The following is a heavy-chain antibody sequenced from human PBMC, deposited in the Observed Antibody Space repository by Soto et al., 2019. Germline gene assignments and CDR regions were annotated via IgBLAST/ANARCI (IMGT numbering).Heavy chain of an antibody. CDR1: GFTFNNYA. V-gene: IGHV3-23*01. CDR3: AKVIVVIAAAGDYFDS. Sequence: GGSLRLSCPASGFTFNNYAMTWVRQAPWKGLEWVSVISGSGGSTHYADSVQGRFSISRDNSKNTVYLQMNSLGVEDTALYYCAKVIVVIAAAGDYFDSWGQGTLVTVSS. J-gene: IGHJ4*02. CDR2: ISGSGGST. D-gene: IGHD2-15*01.